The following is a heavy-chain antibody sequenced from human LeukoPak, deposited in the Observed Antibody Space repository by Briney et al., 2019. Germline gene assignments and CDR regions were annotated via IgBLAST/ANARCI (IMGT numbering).Heavy chain of an antibody. CDR3: ARGGVVVTFGDAFDI. V-gene: IGHV3-23*01. Sequence: GGSLRLSCAASGFTFSSYAMSWVRQTPGKGLEWVSGISGSGDSTYYADSVKGRFKIYRDNSKNTLYVQMNSLRAEDTAVYYCARGGVVVTFGDAFDIWGQGTMVTVSS. CDR2: ISGSGDST. CDR1: GFTFSSYA. D-gene: IGHD2-21*02. J-gene: IGHJ3*02.